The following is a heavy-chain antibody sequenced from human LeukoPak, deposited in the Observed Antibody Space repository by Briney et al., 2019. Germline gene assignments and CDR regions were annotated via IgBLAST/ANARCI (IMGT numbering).Heavy chain of an antibody. CDR2: IKQDGSEK. D-gene: IGHD2-2*01. CDR3: ARRGVVVPAARDC. CDR1: GFTFSSYW. Sequence: GGSLRLSCAASGFTFSSYWMSWVGKAPGKGLEWVANIKQDGSEKYYVDSVKGRFTISRDNAKNSLYLQMNSLRAEDTAVYYCARRGVVVPAARDCWGQGTLVTVSS. V-gene: IGHV3-7*01. J-gene: IGHJ4*02.